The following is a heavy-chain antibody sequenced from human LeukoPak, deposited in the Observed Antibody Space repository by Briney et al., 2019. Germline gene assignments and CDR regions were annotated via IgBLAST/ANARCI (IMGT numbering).Heavy chain of an antibody. D-gene: IGHD2-15*01. J-gene: IGHJ3*02. Sequence: GGSLRLSCAASGFTFSSYAMSWVRQAPGKGLEWVSSISSSSSYIYYADSVKGRFTISRDNSKNTLYLQMNSLRAEDTAVYYCAREVAGRGSPDAFDIWGQGTMVTVSS. CDR3: AREVAGRGSPDAFDI. CDR2: ISSSSSYI. CDR1: GFTFSSYA. V-gene: IGHV3-21*01.